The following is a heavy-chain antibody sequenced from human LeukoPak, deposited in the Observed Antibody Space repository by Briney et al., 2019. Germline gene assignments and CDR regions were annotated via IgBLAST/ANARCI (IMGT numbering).Heavy chain of an antibody. J-gene: IGHJ4*02. V-gene: IGHV1-2*06. CDR3: ARWEIAARYYFDY. D-gene: IGHD6-6*01. Sequence: ASVKVSCKASGYTFTGYYMHWERQAPGQGLEWMGRINPNSGGTNYAQKFQGRVTMTRDTSISTAYMELSSLRSEDTAVYYCARWEIAARYYFDYWGQGTLVTVSS. CDR2: INPNSGGT. CDR1: GYTFTGYY.